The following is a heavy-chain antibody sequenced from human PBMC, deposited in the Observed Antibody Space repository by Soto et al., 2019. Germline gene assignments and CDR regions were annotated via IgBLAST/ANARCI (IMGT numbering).Heavy chain of an antibody. Sequence: SETLSLTCTVSGESISIGDHYWSWFRQSPGEGLEWIGFIYYSGNTYYNPSLKSRVSMSVDTSNNQFSLKLNSVTAADTAVYYCARDAGYCNSVSCYPYNMDVWGQGTTVTVSS. D-gene: IGHD2-15*01. CDR2: IYYSGNT. CDR3: ARDAGYCNSVSCYPYNMDV. J-gene: IGHJ6*02. CDR1: GESISIGDHY. V-gene: IGHV4-30-4*01.